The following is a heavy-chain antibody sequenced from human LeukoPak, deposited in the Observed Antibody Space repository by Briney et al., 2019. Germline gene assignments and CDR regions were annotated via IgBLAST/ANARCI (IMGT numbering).Heavy chain of an antibody. CDR2: ISHSGRST. D-gene: IGHD6-19*01. J-gene: IGHJ4*02. CDR3: AKAVAVALDY. V-gene: IGHV3-23*01. CDR1: GFIFSDFD. Sequence: PGGSLRLSCAASGFIFSDFDMSWVRQAPGKGLEWVSAISHSGRSTYYADSVKGRFTISRDNSKNTLYLEMNSLRADDTAVYYRAKAVAVALDYWGQGTLVTVSS.